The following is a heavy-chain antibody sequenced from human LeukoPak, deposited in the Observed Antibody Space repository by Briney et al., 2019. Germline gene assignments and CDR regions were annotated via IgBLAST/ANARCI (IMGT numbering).Heavy chain of an antibody. V-gene: IGHV1-46*01. CDR3: ARGAYYYDSSGLGLQY. J-gene: IGHJ4*02. CDR2: INPTGGST. CDR1: GYTFTSYY. Sequence: ASVKVSCKASGYTFTSYYMHWVRQAPGQGLEWMGLINPTGGSTGYAQKFQGRVTMTRNTSISTAYMELSSLRSEDTAVYYCARGAYYYDSSGLGLQYWGQGTLVTVSS. D-gene: IGHD3-22*01.